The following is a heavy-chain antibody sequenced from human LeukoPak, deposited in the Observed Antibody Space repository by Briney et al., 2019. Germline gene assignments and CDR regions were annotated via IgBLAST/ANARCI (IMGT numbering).Heavy chain of an antibody. V-gene: IGHV3-48*01. CDR3: ARDRSRIVVAPSGYFDY. D-gene: IGHD1-26*01. CDR2: ISTTSTNI. CDR1: GFIFSGYS. Sequence: PGGSLRLSCAASGFIFSGYSMSWVRHAPGKGLEWVSYISTTSTNIYYADSVKGRFTISRDNAKNSLYLQMNSLRAEDTAIYYCARDRSRIVVAPSGYFDYWGEGTLVTVSS. J-gene: IGHJ4*02.